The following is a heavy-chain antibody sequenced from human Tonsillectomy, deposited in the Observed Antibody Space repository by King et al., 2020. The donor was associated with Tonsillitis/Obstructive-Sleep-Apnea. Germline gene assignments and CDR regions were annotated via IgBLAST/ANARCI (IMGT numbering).Heavy chain of an antibody. V-gene: IGHV6-1*01. CDR2: TYYRSKWVN. J-gene: IGHJ3*02. CDR1: GDSVSSNSAA. CDR3: ARPLGLGLDDAFDI. Sequence: VQLQQSGPGLVKPSQTLSLTCDISGDSVSSNSAAWNWIRQSPSRGLEWLGRTYYRSKWVNGFAVSVKSRITINPDTSKNQFSLQLNSVTPEDTAVYYCARPLGLGLDDAFDIWGQGTMVTVSS. D-gene: IGHD3-3*01.